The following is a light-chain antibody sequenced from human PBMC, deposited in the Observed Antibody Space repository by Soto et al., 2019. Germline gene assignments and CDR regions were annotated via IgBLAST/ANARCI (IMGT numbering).Light chain of an antibody. CDR2: DAS. CDR3: QQYTNWPPIT. J-gene: IGKJ5*01. CDR1: QSVSSY. V-gene: IGKV3-11*01. Sequence: EIVLTQSPATLSLSTGERATLSCRASQSVSSYLAWYQQKPGQAPRLLIYDASNRATGIPARFSGSGSGTDFTLTISNLQSEDFAVYYCQQYTNWPPITFGQGTRLEIK.